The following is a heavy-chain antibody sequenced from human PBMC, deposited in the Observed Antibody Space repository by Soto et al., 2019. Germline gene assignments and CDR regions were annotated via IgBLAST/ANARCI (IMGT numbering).Heavy chain of an antibody. CDR1: GGSFSGYY. D-gene: IGHD3-22*01. CDR3: ARDTYYDDGSVYFPFDY. Sequence: PSETLSLTCAVYGGSFSGYYWNWIRQPPGKGLEWIGEINHGGSTNYNPSLKSRVTISADTSKKQFSLRLSSVTAADTAVYYCARDTYYDDGSVYFPFDYWGQGSLVTVSS. V-gene: IGHV4-34*01. J-gene: IGHJ4*02. CDR2: INHGGST.